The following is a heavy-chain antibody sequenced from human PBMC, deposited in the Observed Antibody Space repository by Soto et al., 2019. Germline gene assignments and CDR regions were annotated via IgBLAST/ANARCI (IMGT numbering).Heavy chain of an antibody. Sequence: GGSLRLSCAASGFTFRSYAMSWVRQAPGKGLEWVSAISGSGGSTYYADSVKGRFTISRDNSKNTLYLQMNSLRAEDTAVYYCAKDLRGQLWSSDYWGQGTLVTVSS. CDR3: AKDLRGQLWSSDY. CDR2: ISGSGGST. J-gene: IGHJ4*02. D-gene: IGHD5-18*01. V-gene: IGHV3-23*01. CDR1: GFTFRSYA.